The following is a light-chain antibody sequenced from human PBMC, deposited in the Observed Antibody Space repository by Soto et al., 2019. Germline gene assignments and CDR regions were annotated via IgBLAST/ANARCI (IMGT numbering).Light chain of an antibody. CDR1: SSNIGSNT. CDR2: SYN. V-gene: IGLV1-44*01. J-gene: IGLJ1*01. CDR3: SAWDESLNGYV. Sequence: QSVLTQPPSASGTPGQRVTISCSGSSSNIGSNTVNWYQQLPGTAPKLLIHSYNQRPSGVPDRFSGSRSGTSASLAISGLQSGDEADYYCSAWDESLNGYVFGIGTKVTVL.